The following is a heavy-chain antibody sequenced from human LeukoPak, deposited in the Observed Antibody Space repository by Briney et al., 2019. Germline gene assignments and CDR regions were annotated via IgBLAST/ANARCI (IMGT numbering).Heavy chain of an antibody. CDR1: GYTFTDYY. CDR3: ARHYGGNSDPFDY. V-gene: IGHV1-69*13. D-gene: IGHD4-23*01. J-gene: IGHJ4*02. Sequence: SVKVSCKVSGYTFTDYYMHWVQQAPGKGLEWMGGIIPIFGTANYAQKFQGRVTITADESTSTAYMELSSLRSEDTAVYYCARHYGGNSDPFDYWGQGTLVTVSS. CDR2: IIPIFGTA.